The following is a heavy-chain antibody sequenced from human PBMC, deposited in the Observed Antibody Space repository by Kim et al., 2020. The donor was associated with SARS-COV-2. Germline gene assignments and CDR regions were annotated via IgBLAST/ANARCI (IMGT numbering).Heavy chain of an antibody. V-gene: IGHV1-24*01. CDR3: ATASPGAYYYDSSGPNPNWFDP. Sequence: ASVKVSCKVSGYTLTELSMHWVRQAPGKGLEWMGGFDPEDGETIYALKFQGRVTMTEDTSTDTAYMELSSLRSEDTAVYYCATASPGAYYYDSSGPNPNWFDPWGQGTLVTVSS. CDR1: GYTLTELS. D-gene: IGHD3-22*01. CDR2: FDPEDGET. J-gene: IGHJ5*02.